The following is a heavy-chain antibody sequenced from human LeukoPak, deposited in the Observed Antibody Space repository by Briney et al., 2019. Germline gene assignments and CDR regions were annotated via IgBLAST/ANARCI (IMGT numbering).Heavy chain of an antibody. V-gene: IGHV3-74*01. CDR1: GLTFTDYW. J-gene: IGHJ6*02. CDR3: ARSYGMDV. CDR2: INSGASNT. Sequence: PGGSLRLSCAVSGLTFTDYWMHGLRQVPGKGPVWVSRINSGASNTIYADSVKGRFTISRDNAKSTLYLQMNSLRAEDTAVYYCARSYGMDVWGQGTTVTVSS.